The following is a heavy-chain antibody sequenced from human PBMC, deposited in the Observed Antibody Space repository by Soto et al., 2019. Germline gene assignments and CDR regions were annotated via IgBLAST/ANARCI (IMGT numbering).Heavy chain of an antibody. V-gene: IGHV3-23*01. CDR2: VSGNGGST. D-gene: IGHD6-13*01. J-gene: IGHJ6*03. Sequence: GGSLRLSCAASGFTFSSNAMNWVRQAPGKGLEWVSGVSGNGGSTSYADSVKGRFTISRDNSKNTLYLQMGSLRAEDTAVYYCATRAYSSSWYVYYMDVWGKGTPVTVSS. CDR1: GFTFSSNA. CDR3: ATRAYSSSWYVYYMDV.